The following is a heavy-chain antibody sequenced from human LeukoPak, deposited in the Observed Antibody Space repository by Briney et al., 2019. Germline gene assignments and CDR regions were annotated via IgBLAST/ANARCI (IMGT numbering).Heavy chain of an antibody. J-gene: IGHJ4*02. V-gene: IGHV4-59*01. CDR2: IYYSGST. CDR1: GDSISSYY. Sequence: SETLSLTCTVSGDSISSYYWSWIRQPPGKGLEWIGYIYYSGSTKYNPSLKSRVTISLDTSKNQFSLKLSSVTAADTAVYFCVRAKDPYGALFDYWGQGTLVTVSS. D-gene: IGHD4-17*01. CDR3: VRAKDPYGALFDY.